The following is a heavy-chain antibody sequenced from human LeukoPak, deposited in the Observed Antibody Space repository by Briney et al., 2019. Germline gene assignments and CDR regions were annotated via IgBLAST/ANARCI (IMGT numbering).Heavy chain of an antibody. CDR3: ARDLLGVESTPGTFHI. CDR2: ISAYNGNT. Sequence: ASMKVSCKASGYTFTSYNVSWVRQAPGQGLEWMGWISAYNGNTNSAQKFQARLTMTTDTSTSTAYMELRSLRSDDTAVYYCARDLLGVESTPGTFHIWGQGTVVTVSS. D-gene: IGHD2-15*01. J-gene: IGHJ3*02. CDR1: GYTFTSYN. V-gene: IGHV1-18*04.